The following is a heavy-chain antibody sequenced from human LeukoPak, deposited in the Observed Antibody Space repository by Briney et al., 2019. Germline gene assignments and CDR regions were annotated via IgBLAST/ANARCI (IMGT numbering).Heavy chain of an antibody. CDR2: IWHDGSRK. V-gene: IGHV3-33*01. D-gene: IGHD3-22*01. CDR3: ARDEGDSSGYYPGL. Sequence: GRSLRLSCAASGFTLGNYGMHWVRQAPGKGLEWVAAIWHDGSRKYYAESVKGRFTISRDNARNTVYVQMDSLRAEDTAVYYCARDEGDSSGYYPGLWGQGTLVTVSS. J-gene: IGHJ1*01. CDR1: GFTLGNYG.